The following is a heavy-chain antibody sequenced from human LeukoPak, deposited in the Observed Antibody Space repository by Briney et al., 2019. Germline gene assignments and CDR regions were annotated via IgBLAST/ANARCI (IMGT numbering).Heavy chain of an antibody. CDR2: INNDGSTT. D-gene: IGHD3-10*01. CDR1: GFTISEAW. J-gene: IGHJ1*01. CDR3: ARVSGPGMDEYFHL. Sequence: AGGSLRLFCAASGFTISEAWMHWVRQAPGKGLVWVSRINNDGSTTRYADSVKGRFTISRDNAKNTLYLQMNSLRAEDTAVYYCARVSGPGMDEYFHLWGQGTLVTVSS. V-gene: IGHV3-74*01.